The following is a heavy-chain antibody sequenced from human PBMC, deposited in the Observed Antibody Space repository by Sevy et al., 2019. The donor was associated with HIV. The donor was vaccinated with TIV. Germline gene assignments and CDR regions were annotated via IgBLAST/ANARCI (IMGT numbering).Heavy chain of an antibody. CDR1: EFTVSSNY. D-gene: IGHD6-13*01. CDR2: IYSGGST. Sequence: GGSLRLSCAASEFTVSSNYMSWVRQAPGKGLEWVSVIYSGGSTYYADSVKGRFTISRDNSKNALYLQMNSLRAEDTAVYYCARVLRGRAAGTPYFDYWGQGTLVTVSS. CDR3: ARVLRGRAAGTPYFDY. J-gene: IGHJ4*02. V-gene: IGHV3-53*01.